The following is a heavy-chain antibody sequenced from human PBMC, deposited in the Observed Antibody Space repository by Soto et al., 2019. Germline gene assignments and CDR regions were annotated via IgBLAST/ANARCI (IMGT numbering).Heavy chain of an antibody. CDR2: IYPGDSDT. D-gene: IGHD2-2*01. V-gene: IGHV5-51*01. CDR1: GYSFTSYW. Sequence: GESLKISCKGSGYSFTSYWIGWVRQMPGKGLEWMGIIYPGDSDTRYSPSFQGQVTISADKSISTAYLQWSSLKASDTAMYYCARQSGSGDYTIVVVPAVLDYWGQGTLVTVSS. J-gene: IGHJ4*02. CDR3: ARQSGSGDYTIVVVPAVLDY.